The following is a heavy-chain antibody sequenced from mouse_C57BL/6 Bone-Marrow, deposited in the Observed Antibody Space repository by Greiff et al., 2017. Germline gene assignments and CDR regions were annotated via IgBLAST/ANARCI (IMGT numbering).Heavy chain of an antibody. CDR3: AIRGVTTEYAMDY. Sequence: EVKVVESGGGLVQPGGSLTLSCAASGFTFSDYYMYWVRQTPEKRLEWVAYISNGGGSTYYPDTVKGRFTISRDNAKNTLYLQMGRLKSEDTAIYYCAIRGVTTEYAMDYWGQGTSVTVSS. D-gene: IGHD2-5*01. V-gene: IGHV5-12*01. CDR1: GFTFSDYY. J-gene: IGHJ4*01. CDR2: ISNGGGST.